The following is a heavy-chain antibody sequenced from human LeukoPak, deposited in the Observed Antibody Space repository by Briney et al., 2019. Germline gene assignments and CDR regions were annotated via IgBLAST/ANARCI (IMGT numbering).Heavy chain of an antibody. V-gene: IGHV1-69*04. D-gene: IGHD6-13*01. Sequence: SVKVSCKASGGTSSSYAISWVRQAPGQGLEWMGRIIPILGIANYAQKFQGRVTITADKSTSTAYMELSSLRSEDTAVYYCARARPGIAAAGYYYYYGMDVWGQGTTVTVSS. J-gene: IGHJ6*02. CDR2: IIPILGIA. CDR3: ARARPGIAAAGYYYYYGMDV. CDR1: GGTSSSYA.